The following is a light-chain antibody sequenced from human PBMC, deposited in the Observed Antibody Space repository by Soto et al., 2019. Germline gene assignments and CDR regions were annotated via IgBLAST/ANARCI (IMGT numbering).Light chain of an antibody. CDR3: QQYGSSPPIT. CDR2: GAS. J-gene: IGKJ5*01. CDR1: QSVSSSY. V-gene: IGKV3-20*01. Sequence: EIVLTQSPGTLSLSPGERATLSCRASQSVSSSYLAWYQQKPGQAPRLLIYGASSRATGIPDRFSGSGSGTDFTLTISRLEPEDFAVYYCQQYGSSPPITLGHATRLEIK.